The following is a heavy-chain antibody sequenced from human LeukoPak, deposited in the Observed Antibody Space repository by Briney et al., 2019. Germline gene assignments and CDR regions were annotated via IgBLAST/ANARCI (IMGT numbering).Heavy chain of an antibody. CDR3: ARGPLVSVTTTEYYYYGMDA. J-gene: IGHJ6*02. V-gene: IGHV4-34*01. D-gene: IGHD4-11*01. CDR2: INHSGST. CDR1: GGSFSGYY. Sequence: PSETLSLTCAVYGGSFSGYYWGWIRQPPGKGLEWIGEINHSGSTNYNPSLKSRVTISVDTSKNQFSLKLSSVTAADTAVYYCARGPLVSVTTTEYYYYGMDAWGQGTTVTVSS.